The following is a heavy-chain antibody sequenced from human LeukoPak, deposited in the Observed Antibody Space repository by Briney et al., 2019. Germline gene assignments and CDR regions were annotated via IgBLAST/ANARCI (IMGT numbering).Heavy chain of an antibody. CDR2: ISYDGSNK. V-gene: IGHV3-30-3*01. D-gene: IGHD3-10*01. CDR3: ARDGSGSYSTWFDP. CDR1: GFTFSSYS. J-gene: IGHJ5*02. Sequence: GGSLRLSCAASGFTFSSYSMNWVRQAPGKGLEWVAVISYDGSNKYYADSVKGRFTISRDNSKNTLYLQMNSLRAEDTAVYYCARDGSGSYSTWFDPWGQGTLVTVSS.